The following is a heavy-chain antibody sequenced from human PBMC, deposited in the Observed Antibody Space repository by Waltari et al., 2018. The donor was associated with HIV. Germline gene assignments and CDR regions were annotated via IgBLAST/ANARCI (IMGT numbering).Heavy chain of an antibody. J-gene: IGHJ6*02. CDR3: AKGKVVVAATPGYGLDV. Sequence: EVQLLESGGDLVRPGGSLRLSCAASGFSFTDSVMPWVRQAPEKGLEWVSAISGSGATTSYADSVKGRFTISRDNSKNTLYLQLNSLRPEDTAVYYCAKGKVVVAATPGYGLDVWGPGTTVIVSS. V-gene: IGHV3-23*01. D-gene: IGHD2-15*01. CDR2: ISGSGATT. CDR1: GFSFTDSV.